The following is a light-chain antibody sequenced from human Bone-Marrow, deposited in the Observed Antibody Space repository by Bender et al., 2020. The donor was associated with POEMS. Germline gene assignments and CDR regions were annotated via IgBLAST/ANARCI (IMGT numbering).Light chain of an antibody. V-gene: IGLV1-44*01. Sequence: QSVLTQPPSASGTPGQRVTISCSGSSSKFGSYPVNWYQQLPGAAPKLVIFNNSQRPSGVPDRFSGSNSGTSASLAISGRLSDEEADFYCATWDDILNGWVFGGGTKLTVL. CDR1: SSKFGSYP. CDR3: ATWDDILNGWV. J-gene: IGLJ3*02. CDR2: NNS.